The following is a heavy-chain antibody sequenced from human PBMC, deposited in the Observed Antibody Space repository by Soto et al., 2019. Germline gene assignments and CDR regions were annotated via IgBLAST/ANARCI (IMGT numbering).Heavy chain of an antibody. D-gene: IGHD2-21*02. CDR2: IIPIFGTA. V-gene: IGHV1-69*13. Sequence: SVKVSCKXSGGTFSSYAISWVRQAPGQGLEWMGGIIPIFGTANYAQKFQGRVTITADESTSTAYMELSSLRSEDTAVYYCASVVTPYNWFDPWGQGTLVTVSP. CDR3: ASVVTPYNWFDP. CDR1: GGTFSSYA. J-gene: IGHJ5*02.